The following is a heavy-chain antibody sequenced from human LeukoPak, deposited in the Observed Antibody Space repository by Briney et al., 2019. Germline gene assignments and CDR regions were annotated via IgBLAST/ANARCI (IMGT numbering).Heavy chain of an antibody. Sequence: SETLSLTCTVSGGSVSSGSYYWSWIRQPPGKGLEWIGYIYYSGSTNYNPSLKSRVTISVDTSKNQFSLKLSSVTAADTAVYYCASDSYYYDSSGYYYDAFDIWGQGTMVTVSS. D-gene: IGHD3-22*01. CDR3: ASDSYYYDSSGYYYDAFDI. CDR1: GGSVSSGSYY. CDR2: IYYSGST. J-gene: IGHJ3*02. V-gene: IGHV4-61*01.